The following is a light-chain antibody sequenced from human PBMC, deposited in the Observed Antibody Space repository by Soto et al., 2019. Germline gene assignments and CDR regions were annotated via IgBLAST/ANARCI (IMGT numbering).Light chain of an antibody. V-gene: IGLV2-14*03. CDR1: SNDVGGYKY. CDR3: SSYSSNNILSYV. CDR2: EVN. J-gene: IGLJ1*01. Sequence: QSALTQPASVSGAPGQSITISCTGTSNDVGGYKYVSWYQQRPGTAPKLIMFEVNNRPSGVSDRFSGSRSANTASLTISGLQAQDEADCYCSSYSSNNILSYVFGTGTKVTVL.